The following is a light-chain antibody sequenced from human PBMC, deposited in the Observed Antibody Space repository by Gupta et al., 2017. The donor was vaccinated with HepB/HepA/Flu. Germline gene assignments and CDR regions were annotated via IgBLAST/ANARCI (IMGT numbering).Light chain of an antibody. J-gene: IGLJ2*01. CDR1: SSDVGAYNY. CDR3: CSYAGSYTYVV. V-gene: IGLV2-11*01. CDR2: DVS. Sequence: QSALTQPRSVSGSPGQSVTISCTGTSSDVGAYNYVSWFQHHPGKAPQLMIYDVSERPSGVPDRFSGSKSGNTASLTISGLQAEDEADYYCCSYAGSYTYVVFGGGTKMTVL.